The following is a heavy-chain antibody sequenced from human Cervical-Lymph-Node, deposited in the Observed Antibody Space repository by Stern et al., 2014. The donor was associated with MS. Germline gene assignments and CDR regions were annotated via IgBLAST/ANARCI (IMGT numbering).Heavy chain of an antibody. V-gene: IGHV1-46*01. Sequence: QVQMVQSGAEVKKPGASVKVSCKASGYTFTTYYMHWVRQAPGHRLEWMGIINPGGGTTSYAQKFQGRVHQTRCTYTSKFLMELSSLRSEDTAVYYCAGGHTFDSWGQGTLITVSS. CDR2: INPGGGTT. J-gene: IGHJ4*02. CDR3: AGGHTFDS. CDR1: GYTFTTYY.